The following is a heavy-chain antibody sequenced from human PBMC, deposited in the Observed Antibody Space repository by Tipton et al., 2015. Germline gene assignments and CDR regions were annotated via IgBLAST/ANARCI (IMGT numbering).Heavy chain of an antibody. V-gene: IGHV4-59*08. D-gene: IGHD3-9*01. CDR3: ACQDYDSLTRDYQTVDY. J-gene: IGHJ4*02. CDR2: IFYDGST. Sequence: GLVKPSETLSLTCAVEGGSFSYHYWSWIRQPPGKGLEWIGYIFYDGSTNYNPSLKSRVTMSRDTSKNQFSLKLTSVTAADTAVYYCACQDYDSLTRDYQTVDYWGQGTRVTVSS. CDR1: GGSFSYHY.